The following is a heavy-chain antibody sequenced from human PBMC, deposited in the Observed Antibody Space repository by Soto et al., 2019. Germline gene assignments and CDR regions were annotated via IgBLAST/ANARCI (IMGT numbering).Heavy chain of an antibody. V-gene: IGHV3-30-3*01. CDR1: VFTFSSYA. CDR3: ASLRTVTTYSRYYYYGMDV. CDR2: ISYDGSNK. J-gene: IGHJ6*02. Sequence: PGGSLRLSCAASVFTFSSYAMHWVRQAPGKGLEWVAVISYDGSNKYYADSVKGRFTISRDNSKNTLYLQMNSLRAEDTAVYYCASLRTVTTYSRYYYYGMDVWGQGPTVTVSS. D-gene: IGHD4-4*01.